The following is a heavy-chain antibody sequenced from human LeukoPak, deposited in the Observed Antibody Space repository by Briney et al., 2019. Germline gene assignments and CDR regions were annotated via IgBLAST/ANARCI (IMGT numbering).Heavy chain of an antibody. CDR1: GYTFTSYA. CDR3: ARDDRIVGSSDY. Sequence: ASVKVSCKASGYTFTSYAMHWVRQAPGQRLEWMGWINAGNGNTKYSQKFQGRVTITRDTSASTAYMELSSLRSEDTAVYYCARDDRIVGSSDYWGQGTLVTVSS. V-gene: IGHV1-3*01. D-gene: IGHD1-26*01. CDR2: INAGNGNT. J-gene: IGHJ4*02.